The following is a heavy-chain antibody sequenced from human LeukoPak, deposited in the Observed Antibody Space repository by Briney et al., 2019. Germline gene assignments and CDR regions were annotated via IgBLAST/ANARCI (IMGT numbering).Heavy chain of an antibody. Sequence: SQTLSLTCANSGDSVSSNSVTWNWIRQSPSRGLEWLGRTYYRSTWYNDYAVSVRGRITVNPDTSKNQFSLHLNSVTPEDTAVYYCARRLTQYDCFDPWGQGILVTVSS. D-gene: IGHD2-2*01. CDR3: ARRLTQYDCFDP. CDR1: GDSVSSNSVT. CDR2: TYYRSTWYN. J-gene: IGHJ5*02. V-gene: IGHV6-1*01.